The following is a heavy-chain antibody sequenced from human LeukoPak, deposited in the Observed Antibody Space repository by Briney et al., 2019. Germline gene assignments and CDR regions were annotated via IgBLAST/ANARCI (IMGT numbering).Heavy chain of an antibody. CDR1: GGSISSYY. J-gene: IGHJ4*02. D-gene: IGHD2-2*01. Sequence: SETLSLTCTVSGGSISSYYWSWIRQPPGKGLEWIGSMYSSGKSDYSPSLKNRVTMSIDTSKNQFSLKLNSVTTTDTAVYYCASQMSGTSVSYWGQGTLVTVSS. CDR3: ASQMSGTSVSY. CDR2: MYSSGKS. V-gene: IGHV4-59*08.